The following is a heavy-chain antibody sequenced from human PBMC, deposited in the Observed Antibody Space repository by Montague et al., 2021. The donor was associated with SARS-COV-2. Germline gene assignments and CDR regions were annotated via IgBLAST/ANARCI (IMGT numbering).Heavy chain of an antibody. V-gene: IGHV5-51*01. J-gene: IGHJ4*02. Sequence: QSGAEVKKPGESLKISCKGSGYRFSSYWIGWVRQMSGKGLEWMGIIYPGDSDTRYRPSSQGQVTISADKSITTAYLQWSSLKASDTAMYYCARRIHGTYYFDYWGQGTLVTVSS. CDR1: GYRFSSYW. CDR3: ARRIHGTYYFDY. CDR2: IYPGDSDT. D-gene: IGHD1-14*01.